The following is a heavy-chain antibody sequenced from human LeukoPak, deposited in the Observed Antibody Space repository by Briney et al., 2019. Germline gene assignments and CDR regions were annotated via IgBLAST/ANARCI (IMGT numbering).Heavy chain of an antibody. V-gene: IGHV5-51*01. CDR1: GYTFTSYW. D-gene: IGHD6-19*01. CDR2: IYPGDSDT. CDR3: ARRSSGWYQDY. J-gene: IGHJ4*02. Sequence: MSGESLKISCKGSGYTFTSYWIGWVRQMPGKGLEWMGIIYPGDSDTRYSPSFQGQVTILADKSISTAYLQWSSLKASDTAMYYCARRSSGWYQDYWGQGTLATVSS.